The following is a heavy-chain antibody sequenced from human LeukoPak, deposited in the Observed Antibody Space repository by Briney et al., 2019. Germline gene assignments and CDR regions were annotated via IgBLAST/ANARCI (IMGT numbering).Heavy chain of an antibody. CDR2: ISGSGGST. V-gene: IGHV3-23*01. CDR3: AKYQGYCGGDCHYYYYYGMDV. J-gene: IGHJ6*02. D-gene: IGHD2-21*02. CDR1: GFTFSSYA. Sequence: GGSLRLSCAASGFTFSSYAMSWVRQAPGKGLEWVSAISGSGGSTYHADSVKGRFTISRDNSKNTLYLQMNSLRAEDTAVYYCAKYQGYCGGDCHYYYYYGMDVWGQGTTVTVSS.